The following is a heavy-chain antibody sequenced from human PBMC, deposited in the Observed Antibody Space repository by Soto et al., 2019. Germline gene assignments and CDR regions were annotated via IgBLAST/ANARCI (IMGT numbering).Heavy chain of an antibody. V-gene: IGHV1-69*01. J-gene: IGHJ5*02. Sequence: QVQLVQSGAEVKKPGSSVKVSCKASGGNFTSYAISWVRQAPGQGLEFMGGIVPLFGTTNYAHKFRGRVTVTADESTSTVYMEMSSLRSEDTAVYYCAKASGRSWYNWFDPWGQGTRVTVST. D-gene: IGHD6-13*01. CDR1: GGNFTSYA. CDR2: IVPLFGTT. CDR3: AKASGRSWYNWFDP.